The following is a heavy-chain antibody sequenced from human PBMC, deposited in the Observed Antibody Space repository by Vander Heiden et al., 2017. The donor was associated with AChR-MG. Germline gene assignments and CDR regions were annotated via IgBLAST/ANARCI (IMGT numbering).Heavy chain of an antibody. V-gene: IGHV3-72*01. Sequence: EVQLVESVGGLVQPGGSLRLSCAASGFTFSDYYLDWVRQAPGKGLEWVGRTRNKANSYTTEYAASVKGRFTISRDDSKNSLYMQMNSLKTEDTAVYYCAREYCSGGGCYSFGPWGRGTLVTVSS. CDR2: TRNKANSYTT. J-gene: IGHJ5*02. CDR3: AREYCSGGGCYSFGP. CDR1: GFTFSDYY. D-gene: IGHD2-15*01.